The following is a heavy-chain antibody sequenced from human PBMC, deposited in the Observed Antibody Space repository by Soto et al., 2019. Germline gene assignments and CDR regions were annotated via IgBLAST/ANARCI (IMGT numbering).Heavy chain of an antibody. CDR2: IVHNGNT. J-gene: IGHJ6*02. Sequence: QVRLQESGPGLVRPSETLSLTCAVSGASMTNYYWTWIRQTPGRRLEWIGYIVHNGNTKFNPSLFGRVSMSIDTSKSQFSLNLTSVTAADTAVYYCARRRGGYSLDVWGQGTTITVSS. D-gene: IGHD3-16*02. CDR1: GASMTNYY. V-gene: IGHV4-4*09. CDR3: ARRRGGYSLDV.